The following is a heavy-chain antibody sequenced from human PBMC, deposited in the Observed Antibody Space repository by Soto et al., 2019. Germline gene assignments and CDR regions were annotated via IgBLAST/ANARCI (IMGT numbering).Heavy chain of an antibody. CDR1: GGSFSGYY. D-gene: IGHD2-2*01. Sequence: QVQLQQWGAGLLKPPETLSLTCAVYGGSFSGYYWSWIRQPPGKGLEWIGEINHSGSTNYNPSLKSRVIISVDTTRNQFSLKLSCVTASGTAVYYCARGRVVVVPAATGYYYYYGMDVWGQGTTVTVSS. J-gene: IGHJ6*02. CDR3: ARGRVVVVPAATGYYYYYGMDV. CDR2: INHSGST. V-gene: IGHV4-34*01.